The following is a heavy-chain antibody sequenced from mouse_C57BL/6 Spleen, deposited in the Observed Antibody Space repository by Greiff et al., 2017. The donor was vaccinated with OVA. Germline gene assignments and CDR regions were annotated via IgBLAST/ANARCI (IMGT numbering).Heavy chain of an antibody. J-gene: IGHJ4*01. CDR3: ARFVTTVVEARGY. D-gene: IGHD1-1*01. CDR2: IDPSDSYT. V-gene: IGHV1-59*01. Sequence: QVQLQQPGAELVRPGTSVKLSCKASGYTFTSYWMHWVKQRPGQGLEWIGVIDPSDSYTNYNQKFKGKATLTVDTSSSTAYMQLSSLTSEDSAVYYCARFVTTVVEARGYWGQGTSVTVSS. CDR1: GYTFTSYW.